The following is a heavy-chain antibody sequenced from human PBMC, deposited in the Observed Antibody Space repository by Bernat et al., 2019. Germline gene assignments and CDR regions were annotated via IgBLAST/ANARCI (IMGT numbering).Heavy chain of an antibody. Sequence: QVQLVESGGGVVQPGRSLRLSCAASGFTFSNSGMHWVRQAPGKGLEWVAVISYDGSEIHYVDSVKGRFTISRDNSKNTLYLQMNSLRSDDTAMYYCATDFRSGRGGNWFDPWGQGTLVTVSS. V-gene: IGHV3-30*03. J-gene: IGHJ5*02. CDR2: ISYDGSEI. CDR3: ATDFRSGRGGNWFDP. CDR1: GFTFSNSG. D-gene: IGHD6-19*01.